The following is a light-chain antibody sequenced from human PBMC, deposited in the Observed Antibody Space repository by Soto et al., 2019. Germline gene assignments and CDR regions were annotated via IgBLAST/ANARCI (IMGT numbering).Light chain of an antibody. CDR2: DVN. Sequence: QSALTQPRSVSGSPGQSVTLSCTGTSSDVGGYHYVSWYQHHPGKAPKIIIYDVNKRPSGVPDRFSGSKSGNTASLTISGLQTEDEADYYCCSYAGSYTLVFGGGTPLTVL. CDR1: SSDVGGYHY. J-gene: IGLJ7*01. V-gene: IGLV2-11*01. CDR3: CSYAGSYTLV.